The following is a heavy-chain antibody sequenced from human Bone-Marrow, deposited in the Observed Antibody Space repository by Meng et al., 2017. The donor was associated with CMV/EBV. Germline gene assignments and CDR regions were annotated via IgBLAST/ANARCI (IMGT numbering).Heavy chain of an antibody. CDR1: GFTFSGSA. D-gene: IGHD6-13*01. Sequence: CAASGFTFSGSAMHWVRQGSGKGLEWVGRIRSKANSYATAYAASVKGRFTISRDDSKNTAYLQMNSLKTEDTAVYYCITTAGTDFDYWGQGTLVTVSS. CDR2: IRSKANSYAT. J-gene: IGHJ4*02. V-gene: IGHV3-73*01. CDR3: ITTAGTDFDY.